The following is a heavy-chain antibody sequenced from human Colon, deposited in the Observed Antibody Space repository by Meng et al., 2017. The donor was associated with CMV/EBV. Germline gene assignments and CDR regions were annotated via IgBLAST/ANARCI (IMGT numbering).Heavy chain of an antibody. CDR1: GFTFSSYA. CDR2: IYKGGNI. D-gene: IGHD3-22*01. Sequence: GESLKISCAASGFTFSSYAMNWVRQAPGKGLEWVSVIYKGGNIKYSDSVKGRFTIFRDNSKNTVYLQMHSLRVEDTAVYYCARDRRSRGYYYDDVGNFDYWGQGTLVTVSS. CDR3: ARDRRSRGYYYDDVGNFDY. V-gene: IGHV3-53*01. J-gene: IGHJ4*02.